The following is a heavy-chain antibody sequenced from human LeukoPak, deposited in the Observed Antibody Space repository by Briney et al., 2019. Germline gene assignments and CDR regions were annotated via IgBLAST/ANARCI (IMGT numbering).Heavy chain of an antibody. J-gene: IGHJ3*02. D-gene: IGHD2-15*01. Sequence: PGGSLRLSCAASGFTFSSYSMNWVRQAPGKGLEWVSYISSSSSTIYYADSVKGRFTISRDNAKNSLYLQMNSLRAEDTAVYYCARDLLDAFDIWGQGTMVTVSS. CDR3: ARDLLDAFDI. CDR2: ISSSSSTI. CDR1: GFTFSSYS. V-gene: IGHV3-48*01.